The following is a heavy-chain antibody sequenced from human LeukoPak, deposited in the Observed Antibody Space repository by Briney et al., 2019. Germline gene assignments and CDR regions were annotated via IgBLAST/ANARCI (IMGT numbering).Heavy chain of an antibody. CDR1: GFIFSSCA. Sequence: GRSLRLSCAASGFIFSSCAMHWVRRAPGKGLEWVALISYDGSNKYYADSVKGRFTISRDNSKNTLYLQMNSLRAEDTAVYYCARGVRGSSWLSFDYWGQGTLVIVSS. D-gene: IGHD6-13*01. CDR3: ARGVRGSSWLSFDY. V-gene: IGHV3-30*04. CDR2: ISYDGSNK. J-gene: IGHJ4*02.